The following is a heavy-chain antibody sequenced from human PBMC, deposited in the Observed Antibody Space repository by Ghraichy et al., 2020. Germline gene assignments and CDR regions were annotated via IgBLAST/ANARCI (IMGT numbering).Heavy chain of an antibody. CDR1: GFTFSGSA. CDR3: TRYVGATTDYYYYGMDV. Sequence: GGSLRLSCAASGFTFSGSAMHWVRQASGKGLEWVGRIRSKANSYATASAASVKGRFTISRDDSKNTAYLQMNSLKTEDTAVYYCTRYVGATTDYYYYGMDVWGQGTTVTVSS. V-gene: IGHV3-73*01. J-gene: IGHJ6*02. D-gene: IGHD1-26*01. CDR2: IRSKANSYAT.